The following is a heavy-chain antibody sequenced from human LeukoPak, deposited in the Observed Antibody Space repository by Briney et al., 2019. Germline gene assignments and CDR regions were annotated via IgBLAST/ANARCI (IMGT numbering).Heavy chain of an antibody. CDR3: ARGYCSSTSCYGGSY. CDR2: INTNTGNP. D-gene: IGHD2-2*01. CDR1: GYTFTSYA. Sequence: ASVKVSCKASGYTFTSYAMDWVRQAPGQGLEWMGWINTNTGNPTYAQGFTGRFVFSLDTSVSTAYLQISSLKAEDTAVYYCARGYCSSTSCYGGSYWGQGTLVTVSS. J-gene: IGHJ4*02. V-gene: IGHV7-4-1*02.